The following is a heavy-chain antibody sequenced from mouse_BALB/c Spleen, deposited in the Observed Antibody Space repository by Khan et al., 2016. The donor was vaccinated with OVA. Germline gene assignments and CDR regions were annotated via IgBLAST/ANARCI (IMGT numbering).Heavy chain of an antibody. Sequence: QVQLQQSGAELARPGPSVKMSCTASGYTFPSYTIHWIKLRPGKGLEWIGYINPSNGYTNYNQKFTTKAILTADKSSTTAFMELSSLTSDASALYNCVRDGAYHRNDGWFAYWGQGTLVTVSA. CDR3: VRDGAYHRNDGWFAY. CDR2: INPSNGYT. J-gene: IGHJ3*01. CDR1: GYTFPSYT. V-gene: IGHV1-4*01. D-gene: IGHD2-14*01.